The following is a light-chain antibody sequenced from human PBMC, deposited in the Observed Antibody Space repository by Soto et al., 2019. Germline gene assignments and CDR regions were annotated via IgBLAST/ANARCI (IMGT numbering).Light chain of an antibody. Sequence: EIVLTQSPGTLSLSPGERATLSCRTSQSISTSYLAWYQQKPGQAPRLLMYDVAKRATGTPARFSGSGSGTDFTLTISSLQPDDFATYYCQQYNSYPWTFGQGTKVDI. CDR2: DVA. CDR1: QSISTSY. V-gene: IGKV3-20*01. J-gene: IGKJ1*01. CDR3: QQYNSYPWT.